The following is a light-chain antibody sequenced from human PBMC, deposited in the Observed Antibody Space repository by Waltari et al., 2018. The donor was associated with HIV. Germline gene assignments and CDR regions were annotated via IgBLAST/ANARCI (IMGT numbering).Light chain of an antibody. CDR1: QSISSNY. CDR3: QQFGTSPPYT. V-gene: IGKV3-20*01. CDR2: GAS. Sequence: EIVLTQSPGTLSLSLGEGATLSCRASQSISSNYLAWYQQKPGQAPRLLIYGASSRATGIPDRFSGSGSGTDFTLTISRLEPEDFAVYYCQQFGTSPPYTFGQGTKVEIK. J-gene: IGKJ2*01.